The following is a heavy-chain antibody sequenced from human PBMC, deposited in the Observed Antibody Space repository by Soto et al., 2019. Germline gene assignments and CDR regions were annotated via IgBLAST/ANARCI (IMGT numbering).Heavy chain of an antibody. J-gene: IGHJ4*02. D-gene: IGHD1-26*01. CDR1: GFTFSSYS. CDR3: ARDWEEIGIPDY. CDR2: ISSSSSYI. V-gene: IGHV3-21*01. Sequence: GGSLRLSCAASGFTFSSYSMNWVRQAPGKGLEWVSSISSSSSYIYYADSVKGRFTISRDNAKNSLYLQMNSLRAEDTAVYYCARDWEEIGIPDYWGQGTLVTVSS.